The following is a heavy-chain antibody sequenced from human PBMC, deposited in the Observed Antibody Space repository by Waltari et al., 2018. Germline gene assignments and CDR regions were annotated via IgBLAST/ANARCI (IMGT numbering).Heavy chain of an antibody. V-gene: IGHV3-7*01. Sequence: EAQLVESGGGLVQPGGSLRLSGGGSGFTFRNYWMSWVRQAPGKGLEWVANIRRDGSQANYVDSVKGRFTISRDNAKKSLYLQMNSLRAEDTGVYYCARESTASNEGVWGQGTLVTVSS. D-gene: IGHD4-17*01. CDR1: GFTFRNYW. J-gene: IGHJ4*02. CDR2: IRRDGSQA. CDR3: ARESTASNEGV.